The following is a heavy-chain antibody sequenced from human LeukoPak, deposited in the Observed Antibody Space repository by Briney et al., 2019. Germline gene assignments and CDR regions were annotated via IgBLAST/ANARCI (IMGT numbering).Heavy chain of an antibody. Sequence: GGSLKISCKGSGYPFTSYWIGWVRQMPGKGLEWMGIIYPGDSDTRYSPSFQGHVTISADKSSSSAYLQWSSLKASDTAMYYCARSVQEAATIDYWGQGTLVTVSS. CDR1: GYPFTSYW. D-gene: IGHD2-15*01. CDR2: IYPGDSDT. V-gene: IGHV5-51*01. CDR3: ARSVQEAATIDY. J-gene: IGHJ4*02.